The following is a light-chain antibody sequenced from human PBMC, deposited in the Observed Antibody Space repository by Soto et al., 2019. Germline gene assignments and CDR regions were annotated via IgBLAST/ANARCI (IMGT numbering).Light chain of an antibody. CDR1: QSISSW. V-gene: IGKV1-5*03. CDR3: QPYTTYPRT. CDR2: KAS. J-gene: IGKJ1*01. Sequence: DIQMTQSPSTLSASVGDRVTITCRASQSISSWLAWYQQKPGKAPKLLIYKASSLESGVPSRFSGSGSGTEFTLTISSLQPDDFATYNCQPYTTYPRTLREGTEV.